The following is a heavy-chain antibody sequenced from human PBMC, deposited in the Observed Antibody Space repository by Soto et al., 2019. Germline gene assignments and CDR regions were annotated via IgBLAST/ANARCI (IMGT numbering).Heavy chain of an antibody. CDR3: VSFQQMRH. J-gene: IGHJ4*02. V-gene: IGHV1-8*01. CDR1: GYSFSSFE. Sequence: QVQLVQSGAEVKKPGASVKVSCKASGYSFSSFEVSWVRQATGQGLEWMGWVNPNSGNTGYAQKFQGRVTMTSNTSISTAYMELTSLRSDDTAVYYCVSFQQMRHWGQGTLVTVSS. D-gene: IGHD6-13*01. CDR2: VNPNSGNT.